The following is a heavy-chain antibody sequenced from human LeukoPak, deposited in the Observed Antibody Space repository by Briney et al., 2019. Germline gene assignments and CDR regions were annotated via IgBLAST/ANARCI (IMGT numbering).Heavy chain of an antibody. V-gene: IGHV3-48*04. J-gene: IGHJ5*02. CDR1: GFTFSTYS. CDR2: ISNSSSTI. CDR3: ARVHTSSYVADL. D-gene: IGHD3-22*01. Sequence: GGSLRLSCAASGFTFSTYSIDWVRQAPGKGLEWISYISNSSSTIDFADSVKGRFTISRDNAGNSVYLQMNSLRAEDTAVYYCARVHTSSYVADLWGQGTLVTVSS.